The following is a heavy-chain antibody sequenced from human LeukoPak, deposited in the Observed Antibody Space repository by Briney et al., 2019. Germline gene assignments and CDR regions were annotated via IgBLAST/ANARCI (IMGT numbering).Heavy chain of an antibody. CDR3: AKDPFSPTVAGTFDY. Sequence: PGGSLRLSCAASGFTFSSYAMSWVRQAPGKGLEWVSAISGSGGSTYYADSVKGRFTISRDNSKNTLCLQMNSLGAEDTAVYYCAKDPFSPTVAGTFDYWGQGTLVTVSS. CDR1: GFTFSSYA. CDR2: ISGSGGST. J-gene: IGHJ4*02. D-gene: IGHD6-19*01. V-gene: IGHV3-23*01.